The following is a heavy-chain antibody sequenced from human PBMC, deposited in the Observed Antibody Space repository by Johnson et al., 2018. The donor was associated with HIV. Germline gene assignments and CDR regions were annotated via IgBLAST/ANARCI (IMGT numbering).Heavy chain of an antibody. D-gene: IGHD1-26*01. J-gene: IGHJ3*01. Sequence: QVQLVESGGGLVQPGGSLRLSCAASGFTFSSYAMHWVRQAPGKGLEWVAVISYDGSNKYYADSVKGRFTISRDNSTNTLFLQMDSLRDDDTAVYYCAREGVSGSYNDAFDLWGQGTMVTVSS. CDR3: AREGVSGSYNDAFDL. V-gene: IGHV3-30*04. CDR2: ISYDGSNK. CDR1: GFTFSSYA.